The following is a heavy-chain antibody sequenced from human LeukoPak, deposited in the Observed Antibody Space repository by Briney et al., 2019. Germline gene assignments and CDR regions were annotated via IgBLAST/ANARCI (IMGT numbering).Heavy chain of an antibody. Sequence: GASVKVSCKASGYTFTGYYMHWVRQAPGQGLEWMGWINPNSGGTNYAQKFQGRVTMTRDTSISTAYMELSRLRSDDTAVYYCAREIDVAVAGYYFQHWGRGTLVTVSS. J-gene: IGHJ1*01. CDR3: AREIDVAVAGYYFQH. D-gene: IGHD6-19*01. V-gene: IGHV1-2*02. CDR2: INPNSGGT. CDR1: GYTFTGYY.